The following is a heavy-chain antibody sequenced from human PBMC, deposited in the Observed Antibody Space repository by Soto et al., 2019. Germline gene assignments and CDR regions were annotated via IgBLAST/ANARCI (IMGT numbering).Heavy chain of an antibody. CDR1: GFTFSSYA. Sequence: QVQLVESGGGVVQPGRSLRLSCAASGFTFSSYAMHWVRQAPGKGLEWVAVISYDGSNKYYADSVKGRFTISRDNSKNPLYLQMNSLRAEDTAVYYCARGSYGDYSDYYGMDVWGQGTTVTVSS. CDR2: ISYDGSNK. J-gene: IGHJ6*02. D-gene: IGHD4-17*01. CDR3: ARGSYGDYSDYYGMDV. V-gene: IGHV3-30-3*01.